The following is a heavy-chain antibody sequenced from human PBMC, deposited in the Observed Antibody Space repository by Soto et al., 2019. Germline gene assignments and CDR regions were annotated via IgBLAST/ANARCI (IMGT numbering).Heavy chain of an antibody. Sequence: SVKVSCKASGGTFSSYAISWVRQAPGQGLEWMGGIIPIFGTANYAQKFQGRVTITADESTSTAYMELSSLRSEDTAVYYCARQSDSGNWNSGVSFDYWGQGTLVTVSS. CDR3: ARQSDSGNWNSGVSFDY. CDR2: IIPIFGTA. CDR1: GGTFSSYA. J-gene: IGHJ4*02. D-gene: IGHD1-7*01. V-gene: IGHV1-69*13.